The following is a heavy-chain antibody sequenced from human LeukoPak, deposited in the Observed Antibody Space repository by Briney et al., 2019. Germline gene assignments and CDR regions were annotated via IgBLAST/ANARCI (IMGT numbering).Heavy chain of an antibody. CDR1: GGSISSSSYY. CDR3: AREAGYYYDSSGRRSDY. J-gene: IGHJ4*02. Sequence: PSETLSLTCTVSGGSISSSSYYWGWIRQPPGKGLEWIGSIYYSGSTYYNPSLKSRVTISVDTSKNQFSLKLSSVAAADTAVYYCAREAGYYYDSSGRRSDYWGQGTLVTVSS. D-gene: IGHD3-22*01. V-gene: IGHV4-39*02. CDR2: IYYSGST.